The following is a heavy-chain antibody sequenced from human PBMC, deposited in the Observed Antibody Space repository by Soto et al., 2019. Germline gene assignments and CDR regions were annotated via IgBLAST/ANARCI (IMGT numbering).Heavy chain of an antibody. CDR1: GFSLSTSGVG. Sequence: QITLKESGPTLVKPTQTLTLTCTFSGFSLSTSGVGVGWIRQPPGKALEWLALIYWDDDKRYSPSLKSRLTTXKXPXXNQVVLTMTNMDPVDTATYYCAHRNTYYCGSGNNYWGQGTLVTVSS. D-gene: IGHD3-10*01. CDR2: IYWDDDK. J-gene: IGHJ4*02. CDR3: AHRNTYYCGSGNNY. V-gene: IGHV2-5*02.